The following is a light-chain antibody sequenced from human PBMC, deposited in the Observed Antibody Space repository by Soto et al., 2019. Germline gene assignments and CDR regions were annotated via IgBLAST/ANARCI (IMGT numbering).Light chain of an antibody. Sequence: EIVLTHSPATLSLFPGERATLSCRASQSVIRYLAWYQHKPGQAPRLLIYEASNRATGIPARISGSGSGTDFTLTISSLEPEDFAVYYCQQHSNWPTTFGQGTRLEIK. V-gene: IGKV3-11*01. CDR1: QSVIRY. CDR3: QQHSNWPTT. J-gene: IGKJ5*01. CDR2: EAS.